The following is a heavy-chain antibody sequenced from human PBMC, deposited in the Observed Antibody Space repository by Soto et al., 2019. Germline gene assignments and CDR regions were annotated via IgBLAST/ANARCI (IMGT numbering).Heavy chain of an antibody. CDR2: IIPIFATA. V-gene: IGHV1-69*13. D-gene: IGHD4-17*01. J-gene: IGHJ4*02. CDR1: GEAFSSYT. Sequence: EASVKVSCKPSGEAFSSYTISCVRQAPGQGLEWVREIIPIFATANYAQKFQGRVTITADESTSTAYMELSSLTSEDTAVYYCARTPPRTTATAYYFDYWGQGSRVTVSS. CDR3: ARTPPRTTATAYYFDY.